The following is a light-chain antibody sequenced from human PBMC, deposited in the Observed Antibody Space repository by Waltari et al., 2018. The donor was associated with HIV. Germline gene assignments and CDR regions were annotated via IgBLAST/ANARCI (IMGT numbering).Light chain of an antibody. J-gene: IGKJ2*01. V-gene: IGKV1-8*01. CDR2: ASS. Sequence: AIRMTQSPSSLSASTGDRVTLSCRASQDIGTYVAWYQHKPGKAPELLMFASSTLQSGLPSRFTGSGSGTDFTLTITCLQSEDFATYYCQQYYSYPQTFGQGTKLEIK. CDR1: QDIGTY. CDR3: QQYYSYPQT.